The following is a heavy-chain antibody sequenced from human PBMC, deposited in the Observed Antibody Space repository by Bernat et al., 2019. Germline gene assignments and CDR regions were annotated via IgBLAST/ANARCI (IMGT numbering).Heavy chain of an antibody. CDR1: GFTFSSSA. D-gene: IGHD3-16*01. CDR2: IPYDGAKK. Sequence: QVQLVESGGGVVQPGRSLRLSCAASGFTFSSSAIHWVRQAPGKGLEWVAAIPYDGAKKYYADSVKGRFTVSRDNSKNTLYLQMNSLRPEDTAVYYCARDRRGTDSGGMDVWGQGTTVTVSS. CDR3: ARDRRGTDSGGMDV. V-gene: IGHV3-30-3*01. J-gene: IGHJ6*02.